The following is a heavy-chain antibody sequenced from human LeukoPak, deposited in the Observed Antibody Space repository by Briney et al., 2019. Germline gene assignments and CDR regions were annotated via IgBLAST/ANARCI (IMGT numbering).Heavy chain of an antibody. CDR1: GGSFSGYY. CDR3: ARGYPWWLVPRSDFDY. CDR2: INHSGST. V-gene: IGHV4-34*01. Sequence: KTSETLSLTCAVYGGSFSGYYWSWIRQPPGKGLEWIGEINHSGSTNYNPSLKSRVTISVGTSKNQFSLKLSSVTAADTAVYYCARGYPWWLVPRSDFDYWGQGTLVTVSS. D-gene: IGHD6-19*01. J-gene: IGHJ4*02.